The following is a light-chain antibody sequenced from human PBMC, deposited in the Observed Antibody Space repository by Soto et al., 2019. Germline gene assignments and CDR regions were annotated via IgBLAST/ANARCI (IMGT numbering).Light chain of an antibody. CDR2: EGS. J-gene: IGLJ1*01. Sequence: QSVLTQPASVSGSPGQSITISCTGTRSDVGSYNLVSWYQQHPGKAPKLMIYEGSKRPSGVSNRFSGSKSGNTASLTISGLQAEDEADYYCCSYAGSSTWVFGTGTKVTVL. CDR3: CSYAGSSTWV. CDR1: RSDVGSYNL. V-gene: IGLV2-23*01.